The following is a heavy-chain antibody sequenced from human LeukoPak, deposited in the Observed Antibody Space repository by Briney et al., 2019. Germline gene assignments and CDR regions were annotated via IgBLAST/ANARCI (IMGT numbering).Heavy chain of an antibody. CDR3: ASSSDDYVWGSYRQEYFQH. D-gene: IGHD3-16*02. J-gene: IGHJ1*01. CDR2: IYYSGST. CDR1: GGSFSGYY. V-gene: IGHV4-59*01. Sequence: SETLSLTCAVYGGSFSGYYWSWIRQPPGKGLEWIGYIYYSGSTNYNPSLKSRVTISVDTSKNQFSLKLSSVTAADTAVYYCASSSDDYVWGSYRQEYFQHWGQGTLVTVSS.